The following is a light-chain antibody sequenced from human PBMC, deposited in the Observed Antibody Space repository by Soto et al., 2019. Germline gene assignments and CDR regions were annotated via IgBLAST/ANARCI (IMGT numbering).Light chain of an antibody. J-gene: IGLJ3*02. CDR1: SSDVGTYSL. Sequence: QSALTQPASVSGSPGQSITISCTGTSSDVGTYSLVSWYQQRPGKAPQLMIFESIKRPSGVSSRFSGSKSGNTASLTISGLQAEDEADYYCCSYTGTSTWVFGGGTKLT. V-gene: IGLV2-23*01. CDR3: CSYTGTSTWV. CDR2: ESI.